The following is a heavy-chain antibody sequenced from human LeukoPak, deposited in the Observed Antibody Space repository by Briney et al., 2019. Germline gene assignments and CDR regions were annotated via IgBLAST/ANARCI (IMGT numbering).Heavy chain of an antibody. D-gene: IGHD3-22*01. J-gene: IGHJ4*02. CDR3: ARGERNYYDSSGYLVY. CDR1: GFTVSSNY. V-gene: IGHV3-53*01. CDR2: IYSGGST. Sequence: GGSLRLSCAASGFTVSSNYMSWVRQAPGKGLEWVSVIYSGGSTYYADSVKGRFTISRDNSKNTLYLQMNSLRAEDTAGYYCARGERNYYDSSGYLVYWGQGTLVTVSS.